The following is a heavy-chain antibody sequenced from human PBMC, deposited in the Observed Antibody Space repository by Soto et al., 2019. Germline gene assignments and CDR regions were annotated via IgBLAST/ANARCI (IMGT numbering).Heavy chain of an antibody. J-gene: IGHJ4*02. CDR1: GFIFTGYN. CDR2: ISSGSSYI. Sequence: GGSLRLSCAASGFIFTGYNMNWVRQAPGKGLEWVSSISSGSSYIYYADSVEGRFTISRDNAKNSLYLQMNTLRAEDTALYYCARRRAAAGTLTFDYWGQGTRVTVSS. V-gene: IGHV3-21*01. D-gene: IGHD6-13*01. CDR3: ARRRAAAGTLTFDY.